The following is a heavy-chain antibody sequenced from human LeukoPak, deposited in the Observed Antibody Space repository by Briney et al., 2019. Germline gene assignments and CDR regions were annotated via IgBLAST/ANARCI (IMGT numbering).Heavy chain of an antibody. CDR3: ARDRSEDPLLWFGELLFDY. J-gene: IGHJ4*02. D-gene: IGHD3-10*01. CDR2: ISSSSSYI. Sequence: GGSLRLSCAASGFTFSSYSMNWVRQAPGKGLEWVSSISSSSSYIYYADSVKGRLTISRDNSKNTLYLQMNSLRAEDTAVYYCARDRSEDPLLWFGELLFDYWGQGTLVTVSS. CDR1: GFTFSSYS. V-gene: IGHV3-21*01.